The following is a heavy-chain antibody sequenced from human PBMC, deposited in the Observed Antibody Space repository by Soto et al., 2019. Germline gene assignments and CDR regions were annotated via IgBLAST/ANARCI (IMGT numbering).Heavy chain of an antibody. Sequence: PSETLSLPCSLWGDSVTSDGYHWNWLRQSPWKGLECICYMYYTVTTNYNPSLRSRDSISKDTSKNQFSMKLTSVTAADAAIYYYVRDVLGHWGQGTQVTVSS. CDR1: GDSVTSDGYH. J-gene: IGHJ4*02. CDR2: MYYTVTT. D-gene: IGHD7-27*01. V-gene: IGHV4-61*08. CDR3: VRDVLGH.